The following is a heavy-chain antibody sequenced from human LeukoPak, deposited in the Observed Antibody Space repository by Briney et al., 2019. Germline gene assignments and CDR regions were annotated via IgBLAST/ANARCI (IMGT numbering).Heavy chain of an antibody. CDR3: ARAPPIYHYYYGMDV. CDR1: GDSISNYY. J-gene: IGHJ6*02. Sequence: SETLSLTCTVSGDSISNYYLNWIRQPPGKGLEWIGYIYYSGSTNYNPALKSRVTISGDTSKNEFSLKLTSVTAADTAVYYCARAPPIYHYYYGMDVWGQGTTVTVSS. CDR2: IYYSGST. V-gene: IGHV4-59*01.